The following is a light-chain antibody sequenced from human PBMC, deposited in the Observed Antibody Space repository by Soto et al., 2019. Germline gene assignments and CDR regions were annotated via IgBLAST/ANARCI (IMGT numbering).Light chain of an antibody. J-gene: IGLJ1*01. CDR3: NSYTRSSRYV. Sequence: QSALTQPASVSASLGQPITISCTGTSSDVGAYNYVYWYQQHPGKAPKLIIYDVSNRLSGIPNRFSGSKSGNTASLTISGLQAEDAAYYYCNSYTRSSRYVFGTGTKVTVL. CDR1: SSDVGAYNY. V-gene: IGLV2-14*03. CDR2: DVS.